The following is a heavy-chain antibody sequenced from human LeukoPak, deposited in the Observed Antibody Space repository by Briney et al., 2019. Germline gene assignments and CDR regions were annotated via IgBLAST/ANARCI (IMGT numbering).Heavy chain of an antibody. D-gene: IGHD5-24*01. J-gene: IGHJ4*02. CDR1: GFTVSSNY. CDR2: IYGGGNI. Sequence: PGGSLRLSCAASGFTVSSNYMNWVRQAPGKGLEWVSVIYGGGNIYYADSVKGRFTISRDNSKNTLYLQMNSLRAEDTAVYYCARGAGYNYPYYFDYWGQGTLVNVSS. CDR3: ARGAGYNYPYYFDY. V-gene: IGHV3-53*01.